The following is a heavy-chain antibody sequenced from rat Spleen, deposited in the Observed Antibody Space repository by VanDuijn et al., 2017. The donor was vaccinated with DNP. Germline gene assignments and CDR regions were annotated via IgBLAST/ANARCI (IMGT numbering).Heavy chain of an antibody. Sequence: EVQLVESGGGLVQPGRSLKFSCVVSGFTFINYDMAWVRQAPTKGLEWVASISISGGSNYYRDSVRGRFTVSRDNGKSTLYLQIDSLRSEDTATYYCARHDYSYSPHWYFDFWGPGTMVTVSS. V-gene: IGHV5-25*01. D-gene: IGHD1-2*01. CDR3: ARHDYSYSPHWYFDF. J-gene: IGHJ1*01. CDR2: ISISGGSN. CDR1: GFTFINYD.